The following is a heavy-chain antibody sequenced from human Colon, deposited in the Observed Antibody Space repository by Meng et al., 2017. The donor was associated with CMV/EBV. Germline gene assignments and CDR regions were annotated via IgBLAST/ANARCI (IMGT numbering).Heavy chain of an antibody. CDR1: GFTFSTYN. J-gene: IGHJ4*02. CDR3: ASLRVEDY. CDR2: ISSGSSDI. Sequence: GESLKISCAASGFTFSTYNMNWVRQAPGKGLEWVSSISSGSSDIYYADSVKGRFTISRDNAKNSLYLQMNSLRAEDTAVYYCASLRVEDYWGQGTLVTVSS. V-gene: IGHV3-21*01.